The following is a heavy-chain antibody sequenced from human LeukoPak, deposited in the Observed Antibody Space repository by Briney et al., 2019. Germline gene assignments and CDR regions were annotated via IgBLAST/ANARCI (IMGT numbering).Heavy chain of an antibody. J-gene: IGHJ4*02. D-gene: IGHD3-10*01. V-gene: IGHV3-9*01. Sequence: PGGALRLSCAASGFTFDDYAMHWVRQAPGKGLEWVSGISWNSGSIGYADSVKGRFTISRDNAKNSLYLQMNSLRAEDTALYYCAKDKGNTFTMVRGLFDYWGQGSLVTVSS. CDR2: ISWNSGSI. CDR1: GFTFDDYA. CDR3: AKDKGNTFTMVRGLFDY.